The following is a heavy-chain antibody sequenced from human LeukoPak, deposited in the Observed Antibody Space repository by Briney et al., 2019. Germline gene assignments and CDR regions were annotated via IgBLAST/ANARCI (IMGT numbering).Heavy chain of an antibody. CDR2: IYTSGST. V-gene: IGHV4-61*02. CDR3: ASKTIFGVVIILEYFQH. D-gene: IGHD3-3*01. J-gene: IGHJ1*01. CDR1: GGSISSGSYY. Sequence: KASQTLSLTCTVSGGSISSGSYYWSWIRQPARKGLEWIGRIYTSGSTNYNPSLKSRVTISVDTSKNQFSLKLSSVTAADTAVYYCASKTIFGVVIILEYFQHWGQGTLVTVPS.